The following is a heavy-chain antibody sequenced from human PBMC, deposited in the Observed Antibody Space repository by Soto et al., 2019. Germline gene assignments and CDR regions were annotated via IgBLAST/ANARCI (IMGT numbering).Heavy chain of an antibody. Sequence: GSLRLSCAASGFTFSDYYMSWIRQAPGKGLEWVSYISSSGSTIYYADSVKGRFTISRDNAKNSLYLQMNSLRAEDTAVYYCARATGYCSSTSCYEPWFDPWGQGTLVTVSS. CDR1: GFTFSDYY. CDR3: ARATGYCSSTSCYEPWFDP. J-gene: IGHJ5*02. D-gene: IGHD2-2*01. CDR2: ISSSGSTI. V-gene: IGHV3-11*01.